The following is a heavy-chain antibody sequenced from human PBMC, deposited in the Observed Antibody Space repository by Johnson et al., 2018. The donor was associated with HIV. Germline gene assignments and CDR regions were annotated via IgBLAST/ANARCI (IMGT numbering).Heavy chain of an antibody. J-gene: IGHJ3*02. D-gene: IGHD3-22*01. Sequence: QVKLVESVGGVVQPGRSLRLSCAASGFTFSSYGMHWVRQAPGKGLEWVAVISYDGSNKYYADSVKGRFTISRDNSKNTLYLQMNSLRAEDTAVYYCARVGYYYDSSGYYRFGMRVAFDIWGQGTMVTVSS. V-gene: IGHV3-30*03. CDR2: ISYDGSNK. CDR1: GFTFSSYG. CDR3: ARVGYYYDSSGYYRFGMRVAFDI.